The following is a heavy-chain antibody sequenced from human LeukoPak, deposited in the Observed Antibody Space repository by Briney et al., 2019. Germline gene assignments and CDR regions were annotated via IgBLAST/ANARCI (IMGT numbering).Heavy chain of an antibody. CDR3: ARAPTEIGGYYPEYFRH. CDR1: GFTFSSYW. D-gene: IGHD3-22*01. V-gene: IGHV3-74*01. Sequence: GGSLRLSCAASGFTFSSYWMHWVRQAPGKGLVWVSRIKSDGKTNYADSVKGRFTISRDNAKNTVSLQMNSLRAEDTGVYYCARAPTEIGGYYPEYFRHWGQGTLVTVSS. CDR2: IKSDGKT. J-gene: IGHJ1*01.